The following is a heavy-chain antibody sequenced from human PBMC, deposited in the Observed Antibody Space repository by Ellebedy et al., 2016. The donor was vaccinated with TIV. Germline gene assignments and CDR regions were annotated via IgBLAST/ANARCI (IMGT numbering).Heavy chain of an antibody. D-gene: IGHD6-6*01. CDR3: ARDRDGSSSSDFQH. CDR2: IGTYEGNT. Sequence: AASVKVSCKASGYTFTTSGITWLRQDPGQGPEWMGWIGTYEGNTKYAQKLQGRVTMTRDTSTSTAYMELMSLRSDDTAVYYCARDRDGSSSSDFQHWGPGTLVTVSS. J-gene: IGHJ1*01. V-gene: IGHV1-18*04. CDR1: GYTFTTSG.